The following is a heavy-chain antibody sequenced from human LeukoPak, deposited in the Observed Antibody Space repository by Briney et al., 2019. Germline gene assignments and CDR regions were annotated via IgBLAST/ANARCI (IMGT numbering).Heavy chain of an antibody. V-gene: IGHV4-61*02. D-gene: IGHD6-13*01. CDR3: ARDIPAAGTRGNRDYYYYYYMDV. CDR1: GGSISSGGYY. J-gene: IGHJ6*03. CDR2: FYTSGST. Sequence: SETLSLTCTVSGGSISSGGYYWSWIRQPAGKGLEWMGRFYTSGSTNYNPSLKSRVAISLDTSKNQFSLKLSSVTAADTAVYYCARDIPAAGTRGNRDYYYYYYMDVWGKGTTVTVSS.